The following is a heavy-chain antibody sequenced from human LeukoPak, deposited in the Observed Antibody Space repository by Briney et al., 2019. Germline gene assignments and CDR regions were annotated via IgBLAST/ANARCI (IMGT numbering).Heavy chain of an antibody. Sequence: ASVKVSRKASGYTFTSYAMHWVRQAPGQRLEWMGWINAGNGNTKYSQKFQGRVTITRDTSASTAYMELSSLRSEDTAVYYCARSMVRGVIPDYWGQGTLVTVSS. J-gene: IGHJ4*02. V-gene: IGHV1-3*01. CDR1: GYTFTSYA. CDR2: INAGNGNT. D-gene: IGHD3-10*01. CDR3: ARSMVRGVIPDY.